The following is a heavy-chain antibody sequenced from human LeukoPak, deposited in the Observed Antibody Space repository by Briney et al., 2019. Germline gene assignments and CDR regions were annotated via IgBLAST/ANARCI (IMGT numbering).Heavy chain of an antibody. V-gene: IGHV4-59*06. CDR1: GGSISSYY. D-gene: IGHD2-2*01. J-gene: IGHJ5*02. Sequence: SETLSLTCTVSGGSISSYYWSWIRQHPGKGLEWIGYIYYSGSTYYNPSLKSRVTISVDTSKNQFSLKLSSVTAADTAVYYCARGGYCSSTSCYLFDPWGQGTLVTVSS. CDR2: IYYSGST. CDR3: ARGGYCSSTSCYLFDP.